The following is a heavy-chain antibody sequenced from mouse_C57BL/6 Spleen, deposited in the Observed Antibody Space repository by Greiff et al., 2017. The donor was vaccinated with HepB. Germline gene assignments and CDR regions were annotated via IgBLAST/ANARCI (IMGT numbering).Heavy chain of an antibody. CDR3: ARSPSFITTVGYAMDY. CDR2: IFPGSGST. D-gene: IGHD1-1*01. CDR1: GYTFTDYY. Sequence: QVQLQQSGPELVKPGASVKISCKASGYTFTDYYINWVKQRPGQGLEWIGWIFPGSGSTYYNEKFKGKATLTVDKSSSTAYMLLSSLTSEDSAVYCCARSPSFITTVGYAMDYWGQGTSVTVSS. V-gene: IGHV1-75*01. J-gene: IGHJ4*01.